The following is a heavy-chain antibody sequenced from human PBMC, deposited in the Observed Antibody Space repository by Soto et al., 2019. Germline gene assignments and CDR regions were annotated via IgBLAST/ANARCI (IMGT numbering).Heavy chain of an antibody. CDR3: ARRGSGSYYDY. J-gene: IGHJ4*02. V-gene: IGHV3-23*01. Sequence: EVQLLESGGGLVQPGGSLSLSCAASGFTFSSFAWRWVGQAPVKGLEWVSAFSGSGGSTYYADSVKGRFTISRDNSKNTLYLQMNSLRAEDTAVYYCARRGSGSYYDYWGQGTLVTVSS. CDR1: GFTFSSFA. CDR2: FSGSGGST. D-gene: IGHD1-26*01.